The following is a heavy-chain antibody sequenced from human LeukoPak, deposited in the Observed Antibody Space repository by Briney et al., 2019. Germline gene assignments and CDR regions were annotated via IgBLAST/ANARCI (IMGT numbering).Heavy chain of an antibody. J-gene: IGHJ6*02. D-gene: IGHD6-25*01. Sequence: GGSLRLSCAASGFTVSSNYMSWVRQAPGKGLKWVSVIYSGGSTYYADSVKGRFTISRDNSKNTLYLQMNSLRAEDTAVYYCARAPYSSDWYDYYGMDVWGQGTTVTVSS. CDR1: GFTVSSNY. V-gene: IGHV3-53*01. CDR2: IYSGGST. CDR3: ARAPYSSDWYDYYGMDV.